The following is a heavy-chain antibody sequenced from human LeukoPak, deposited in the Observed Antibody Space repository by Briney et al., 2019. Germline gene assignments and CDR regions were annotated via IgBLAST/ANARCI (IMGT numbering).Heavy chain of an antibody. Sequence: SETLSLTCAVYGGSFSGYYWSWIRQPPGKGLEWIGEINHSGSTNYNPSLKSRVTISVDTSKNQFSLKLSSVTAADTAVYHCARGLRREPIDYWGQGTLVTVSS. CDR1: GGSFSGYY. CDR2: INHSGST. J-gene: IGHJ4*02. D-gene: IGHD5-24*01. CDR3: ARGLRREPIDY. V-gene: IGHV4-34*01.